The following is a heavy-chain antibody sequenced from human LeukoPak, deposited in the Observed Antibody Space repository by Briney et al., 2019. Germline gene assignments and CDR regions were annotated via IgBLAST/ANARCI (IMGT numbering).Heavy chain of an antibody. V-gene: IGHV3-74*01. CDR3: ARDGYSFGHDFGY. J-gene: IGHJ4*02. CDR1: GFTFSSYW. Sequence: PGGSLRLSCAASGFTFSSYWMHWVRHTPGKGLVWVSRIKGDGSSTIYADSVKGRFTISRDNAKNTLYLQMNSLRAEDTAVYYCARDGYSFGHDFGYWGQGTLVTVSS. CDR2: IKGDGSST. D-gene: IGHD5-18*01.